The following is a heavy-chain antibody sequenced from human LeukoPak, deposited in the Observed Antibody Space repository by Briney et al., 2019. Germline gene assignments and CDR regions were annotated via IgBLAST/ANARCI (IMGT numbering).Heavy chain of an antibody. CDR3: ARDPIAVAVLYYFDY. J-gene: IGHJ4*02. Sequence: GGSLRLSCAASGFTFSSYGMHWVRQAPGKGLEWVAVIWYDGSNKYYADSVKGRFTISRDNSKNTLHLQMNSLRAEDTAVYYCARDPIAVAVLYYFDYWGQGTLVTVSS. D-gene: IGHD6-19*01. CDR1: GFTFSSYG. CDR2: IWYDGSNK. V-gene: IGHV3-33*01.